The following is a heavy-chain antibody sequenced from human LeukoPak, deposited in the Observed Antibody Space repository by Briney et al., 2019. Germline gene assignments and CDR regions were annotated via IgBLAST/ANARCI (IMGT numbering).Heavy chain of an antibody. Sequence: GGSLRLSCAASGFTFSSYAMHWVRQAPGKGLEWVAVISYDGSNKYYADSVKGRFTISRDKSKNTLYLQMNSLRAEDTAIYSCAKLSGAVAGTLDYWGQGTLVTVSS. D-gene: IGHD6-19*01. CDR1: GFTFSSYA. J-gene: IGHJ4*02. CDR2: ISYDGSNK. CDR3: AKLSGAVAGTLDY. V-gene: IGHV3-30-3*02.